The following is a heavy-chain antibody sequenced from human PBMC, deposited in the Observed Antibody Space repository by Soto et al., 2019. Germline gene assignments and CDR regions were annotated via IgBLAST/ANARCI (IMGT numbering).Heavy chain of an antibody. V-gene: IGHV1-18*01. CDR1: GYTFTSYG. D-gene: IGHD5-12*01. Sequence: QVQLVQSGGEVKKPGASVKLSCTASGYTFTSYGISWVRQAPGQGLEWMGWISAYNGKTNYAQNGQGRVTMTTDTSTRTAYMDLRSLRSDDTAVYYCARGGDVNYYHGMDVWGQGTTVTVSS. CDR3: ARGGDVNYYHGMDV. J-gene: IGHJ6*02. CDR2: ISAYNGKT.